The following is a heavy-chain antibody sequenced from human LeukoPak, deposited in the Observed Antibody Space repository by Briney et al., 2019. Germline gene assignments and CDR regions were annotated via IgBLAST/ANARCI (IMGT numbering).Heavy chain of an antibody. V-gene: IGHV3-48*04. CDR1: GFTFSSYA. CDR3: ARSVRGAREGPPY. Sequence: GGSLRLSCAASGFTFSSYAMSWVRQAPGKGLEWVSYISSSGSTIYYADSVKGRFTISRDNAKNSLYLQMNSLRAEDTAVYYCARSVRGAREGPPYWGQGTLVTVSS. CDR2: ISSSGSTI. D-gene: IGHD3-10*01. J-gene: IGHJ4*02.